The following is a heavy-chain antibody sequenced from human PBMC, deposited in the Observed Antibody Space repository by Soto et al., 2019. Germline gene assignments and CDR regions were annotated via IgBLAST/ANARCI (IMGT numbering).Heavy chain of an antibody. D-gene: IGHD3-3*01. V-gene: IGHV4-59*08. CDR1: GGSISSYY. Sequence: SETLSLTCTVSGGSISSYYWSWIRQPPGKGLEWIGYIYYSGSTNYNPSLKSRVTISVDTSKNQFSLKLSSVTAADTAVYYCARHKGKSDFWSGSNENFDYWGQGTLVTVSS. CDR3: ARHKGKSDFWSGSNENFDY. J-gene: IGHJ4*02. CDR2: IYYSGST.